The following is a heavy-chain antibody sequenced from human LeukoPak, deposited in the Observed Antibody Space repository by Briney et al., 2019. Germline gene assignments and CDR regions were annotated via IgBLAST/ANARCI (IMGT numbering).Heavy chain of an antibody. CDR3: ARDPNYYGSGSR. V-gene: IGHV4-59*01. Sequence: SETLSLTCTVSGASISSSYWSWIRHPPGKGLEWIGYIYYSGSTNYNPSLKSRVTISVDTSKNQFSLKLSSVTAADTAVYYCARDPNYYGSGSRWGQGTLVTVSS. J-gene: IGHJ4*02. CDR1: GASISSSY. CDR2: IYYSGST. D-gene: IGHD3-10*01.